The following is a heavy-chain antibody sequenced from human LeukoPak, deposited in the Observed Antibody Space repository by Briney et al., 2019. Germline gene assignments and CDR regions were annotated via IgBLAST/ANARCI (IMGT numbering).Heavy chain of an antibody. D-gene: IGHD3-3*01. Sequence: SETLSLTCIVSGGSISSYYWSWIRQPPGEGLEWIGYIYYSGSNNYNPSLKSRVTISVDTSKNQFSLKLSSVTAADTAVYYCARFNFGVVIADAFDIWGQGTMVTVSS. CDR2: IYYSGSN. V-gene: IGHV4-59*01. CDR3: ARFNFGVVIADAFDI. CDR1: GGSISSYY. J-gene: IGHJ3*02.